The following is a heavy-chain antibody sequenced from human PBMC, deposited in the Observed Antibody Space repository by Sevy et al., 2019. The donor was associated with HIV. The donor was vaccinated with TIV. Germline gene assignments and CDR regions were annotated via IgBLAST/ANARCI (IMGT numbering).Heavy chain of an antibody. J-gene: IGHJ4*02. CDR2: IWYDGTDK. V-gene: IGHV3-33*01. CDR3: ARYWGRDGHSIDY. D-gene: IGHD3-16*01. CDR1: GFIFSNYA. Sequence: GGSLRLSCATSGFIFSNYAMHWIRQAPGKGLEWVAVIWYDGTDKYYADSVHGRFTISRDNSKNTLYLQMNSLRVEDTAVYYCARYWGRDGHSIDYWGQGTLVTVSS.